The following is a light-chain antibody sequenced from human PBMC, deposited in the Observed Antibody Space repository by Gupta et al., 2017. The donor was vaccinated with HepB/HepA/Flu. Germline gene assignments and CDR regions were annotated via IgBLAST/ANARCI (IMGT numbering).Light chain of an antibody. V-gene: IGKV2-28*01. J-gene: IGKJ2*01. CDR2: FGS. CDR3: RQGLQAPYT. CDR1: QSLLAEHGAKY. Sequence: DIVMTQSPLSLPVTPGEPASISCRASQSLLAEHGAKYLDWYLHKPGPSPQLLMYFGSKRASGVPDRISGSGSGTDFTLKISRVEAEDVGVYYCRQGLQAPYTFGQGTKMEI.